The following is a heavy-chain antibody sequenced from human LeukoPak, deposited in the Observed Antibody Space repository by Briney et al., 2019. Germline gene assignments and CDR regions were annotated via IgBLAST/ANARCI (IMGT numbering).Heavy chain of an antibody. Sequence: SETLSLTCTVSGGSISTYYWSWIRQPAGKGLEWIGRIYTSGSTNYNPSLKSRVTISVDTSKNQFSLKLSSVTAADTAVYYCAREDYYDSSGNLDYWGQGTLVTVSS. CDR3: AREDYYDSSGNLDY. J-gene: IGHJ4*02. CDR1: GGSISTYY. D-gene: IGHD3-22*01. CDR2: IYTSGST. V-gene: IGHV4-4*07.